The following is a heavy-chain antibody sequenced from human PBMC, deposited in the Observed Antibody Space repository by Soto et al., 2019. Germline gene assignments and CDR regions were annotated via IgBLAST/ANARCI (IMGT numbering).Heavy chain of an antibody. CDR2: IDPTDSYT. Sequence: GASRTLSCQGSGYTFITDWISWVRPMPGKGLEWMGRIDPTDSYTKYSPSFEGHVTISADKSISTAYLQWSSLKASDSAVYYCARLSRASFALDVWGQGTTVTVSS. J-gene: IGHJ6*02. V-gene: IGHV5-10-1*01. D-gene: IGHD3-16*01. CDR3: ARLSRASFALDV. CDR1: GYTFITDW.